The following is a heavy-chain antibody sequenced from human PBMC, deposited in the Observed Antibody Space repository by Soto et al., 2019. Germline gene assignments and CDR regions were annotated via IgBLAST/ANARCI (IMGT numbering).Heavy chain of an antibody. CDR2: ISGSGGTI. V-gene: IGHV3-48*02. CDR1: GFTLSSYS. J-gene: IGHJ4*02. CDR3: ARETGLRSSGWSYYFDF. D-gene: IGHD6-19*01. Sequence: EVQLVESGGGMVQPGGSLRVSCAASGFTLSSYSMHWVRQAPGKGLEWVSYISGSGGTIYYADSVKGRFTISRDNAKNSLSVQMNRLRDEDTAVSFCARETGLRSSGWSYYFDFWGQGTRVTVSS.